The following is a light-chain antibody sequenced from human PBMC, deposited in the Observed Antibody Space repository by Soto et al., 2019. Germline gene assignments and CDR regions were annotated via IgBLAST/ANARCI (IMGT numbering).Light chain of an antibody. CDR2: GAS. J-gene: IGKJ1*01. Sequence: EIVLTQSPGTLSLSPGETATLSCRASQIISSSYLAWYQQKPGQAPRLLTYGASSRATGIPDRFSGSGSGTDFTLTISRLEPEDFAVYYCQQYGSSPWTLGQGTKVEIK. CDR1: QIISSSY. V-gene: IGKV3-20*01. CDR3: QQYGSSPWT.